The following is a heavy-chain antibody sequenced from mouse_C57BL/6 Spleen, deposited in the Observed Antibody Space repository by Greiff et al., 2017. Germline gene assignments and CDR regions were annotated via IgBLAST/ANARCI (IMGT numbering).Heavy chain of an antibody. CDR3: ARGDYDYAMDY. D-gene: IGHD2-4*01. V-gene: IGHV1-55*01. Sequence: VQGVEPGAELVKPGASVKMSCKASGYTFTSYWITWVKQRPGQGLEWIGDIYPGSGSTNYNEKFKSKATLTVDTSSSTAYMQLSSLTSADSAVYYCARGDYDYAMDYWGQGTSVTVSS. CDR1: GYTFTSYW. CDR2: IYPGSGST. J-gene: IGHJ4*01.